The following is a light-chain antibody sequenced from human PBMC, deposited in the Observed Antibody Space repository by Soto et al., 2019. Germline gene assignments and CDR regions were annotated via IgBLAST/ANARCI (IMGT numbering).Light chain of an antibody. CDR1: SGSIANND. CDR3: QSYDSSTLG. V-gene: IGLV6-57*04. J-gene: IGLJ2*01. Sequence: NFMLTQPHSLSESPGQTVTISCTRRSGSIANNDVQWYQQRPGSAPTTVIYENNQRPSGVPDRFSGSTDGSSNSSSLTISGLQTEDEADYYCQSYDSSTLGFGEGTKLT. CDR2: ENN.